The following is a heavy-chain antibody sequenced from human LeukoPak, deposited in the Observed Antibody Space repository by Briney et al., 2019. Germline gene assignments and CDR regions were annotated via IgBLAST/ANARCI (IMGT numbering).Heavy chain of an antibody. Sequence: SETLSLTCTVSGGSISSYYCSWIWQPPGKGLEWIGYIYYSGSTNYNPSLKSRVTISVDTSKNQFSLKLRSVTAADTAVYFCARQSPYGMDVWGQGTTVTVSS. V-gene: IGHV4-59*08. CDR2: IYYSGST. CDR1: GGSISSYY. J-gene: IGHJ6*02. CDR3: ARQSPYGMDV.